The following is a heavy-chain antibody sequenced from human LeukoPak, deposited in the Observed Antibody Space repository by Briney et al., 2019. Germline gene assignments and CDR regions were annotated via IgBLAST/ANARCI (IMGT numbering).Heavy chain of an antibody. CDR1: GGSISSGDYY. CDR2: IYYSGST. CDR3: ARDSALDYEDAFDI. V-gene: IGHV4-30-4*02. J-gene: IGHJ3*02. Sequence: SETLSLTCTVSGGSISSGDYYWSWIRQPPGKGLEWIGYIYYSGSTYYNPSLKSRVTISVDTSKNQLSLKLSSVTAADTAVYYCARDSALDYEDAFDIWGQGTMVTVSS. D-gene: IGHD4-17*01.